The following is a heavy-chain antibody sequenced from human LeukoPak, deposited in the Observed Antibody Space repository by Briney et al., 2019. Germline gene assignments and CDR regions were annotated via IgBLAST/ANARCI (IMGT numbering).Heavy chain of an antibody. J-gene: IGHJ4*02. V-gene: IGHV4-39*07. CDR2: IYYSGST. CDR3: ARVIYMAAADY. CDR1: GGSISSSSYY. Sequence: SETLSLTCTVSGGSISSSSYYWGWIRQPPGKGLEWIGSIYYSGSTYYNPSLKSRVTISVDTSKNQFSLKLSSVTAADTAVYYCARVIYMAAADYWGQGTLVTVSS. D-gene: IGHD6-13*01.